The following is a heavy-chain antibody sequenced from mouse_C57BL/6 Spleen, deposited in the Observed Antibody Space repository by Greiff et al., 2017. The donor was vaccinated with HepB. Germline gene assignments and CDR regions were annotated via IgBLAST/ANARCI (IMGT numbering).Heavy chain of an antibody. CDR2: IYPGSGNT. CDR1: GYTFTDYY. CDR3: ARSRCFDY. Sequence: QVQLQQSGAELVRPGASVKLSCKASGYTFTDYYINWVKQRPGQGLEWIARIYPGSGNTYYNEKFKGKATLTAEKSSSTAYMQLSSLTSEDSAVYFCARSRCFDYWGQGTTLTVSS. V-gene: IGHV1-76*01. J-gene: IGHJ2*01.